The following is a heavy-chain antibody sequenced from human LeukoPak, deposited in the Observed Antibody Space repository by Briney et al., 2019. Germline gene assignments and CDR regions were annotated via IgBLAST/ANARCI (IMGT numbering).Heavy chain of an antibody. CDR1: GFIYSNFA. CDR2: ISGSGGSS. J-gene: IGHJ6*03. CDR3: AKDLSYGDTSYFYYYMDV. D-gene: IGHD4-17*01. Sequence: PGGSLRLSCAASGFIYSNFAMNWVRQAPGKGLEWVSVISGSGGSSFYADSVKGRFIISRDNSKNTLYLQMNSLRVEDTAQYYCAKDLSYGDTSYFYYYMDVWGKGITVTVSS. V-gene: IGHV3-23*01.